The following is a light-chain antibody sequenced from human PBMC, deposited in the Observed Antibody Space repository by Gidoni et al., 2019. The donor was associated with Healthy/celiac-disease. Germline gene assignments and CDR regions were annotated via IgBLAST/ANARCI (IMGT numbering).Light chain of an antibody. Sequence: DIVMTQSPLSLPVTPGEPAYISCRSSQSLLHSNGYNYLDWYLQKPGQSPHLLIYLGSNRASGVPDRFSGSGSGTDFTLKISRVEAEDVGVYYGMQALQTPYTFGQGTKLEIK. CDR3: MQALQTPYT. CDR2: LGS. V-gene: IGKV2-28*01. CDR1: QSLLHSNGYNY. J-gene: IGKJ2*01.